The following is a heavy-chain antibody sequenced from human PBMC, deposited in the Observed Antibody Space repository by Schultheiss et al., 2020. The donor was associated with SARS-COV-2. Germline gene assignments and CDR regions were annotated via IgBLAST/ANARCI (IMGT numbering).Heavy chain of an antibody. CDR2: INHSGST. CDR3: AREDFWSGNHNWFDP. J-gene: IGHJ5*02. CDR1: GGSISSGGYY. V-gene: IGHV4-39*07. D-gene: IGHD3-3*01. Sequence: SETLSLTCTVSGGSISSGGYYWSWIRQHPGKGLEWIGEINHSGSTNYNPSLKSRVTISVDTSKNQFSLKLSSVTAADTAVYYCAREDFWSGNHNWFDPWGQGTLVTVSS.